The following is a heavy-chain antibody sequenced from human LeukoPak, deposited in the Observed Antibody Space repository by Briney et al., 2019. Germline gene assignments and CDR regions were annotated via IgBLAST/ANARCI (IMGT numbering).Heavy chain of an antibody. CDR2: IIPIFGTA. Sequence: SVKVSCKASGGTFSSYAISWVRQAPGQGLEWMGGIIPIFGTANYAQKFQGRVTITADESTSTAYMELSSLRSEDTAVYYCASANLFCSGGSCYSGFGAFDIWGQGTMVTVSS. D-gene: IGHD2-15*01. V-gene: IGHV1-69*13. J-gene: IGHJ3*02. CDR3: ASANLFCSGGSCYSGFGAFDI. CDR1: GGTFSSYA.